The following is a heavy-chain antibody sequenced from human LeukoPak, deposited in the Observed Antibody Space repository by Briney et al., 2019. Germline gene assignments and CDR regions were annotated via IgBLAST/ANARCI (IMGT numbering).Heavy chain of an antibody. CDR2: MYTSGST. V-gene: IGHV4-4*07. J-gene: IGHJ4*02. CDR1: VDSISINY. Sequence: SETLSLTCTVSVDSISINYWTWIRQPAGKGLEWIGRMYTSGSTNYKPSLKSPVTLSLDTSKNQFSLKLRSVTAADTAVYYCARESGGSLPLDHWGQGTPVTVSS. D-gene: IGHD3-16*01. CDR3: ARESGGSLPLDH.